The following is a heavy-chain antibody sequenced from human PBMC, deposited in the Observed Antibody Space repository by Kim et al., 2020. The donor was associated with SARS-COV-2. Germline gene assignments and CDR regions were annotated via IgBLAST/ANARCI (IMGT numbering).Heavy chain of an antibody. V-gene: IGHV5-10-1*04. D-gene: IGHD6-13*01. CDR3: ARMRAAAGTGWFDP. Sequence: SPTFQGQVTISADKSISTAYLQWSSLKASDTAMYYCARMRAAAGTGWFDPWGQGTLVTVSS. J-gene: IGHJ5*02.